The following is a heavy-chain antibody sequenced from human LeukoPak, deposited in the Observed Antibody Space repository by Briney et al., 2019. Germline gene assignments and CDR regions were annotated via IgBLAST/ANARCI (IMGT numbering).Heavy chain of an antibody. CDR2: INHSGDT. J-gene: IGHJ4*02. V-gene: IGHV4-34*01. CDR1: GFTFGDYA. CDR3: ARAGGVKTAALDLDY. D-gene: IGHD6-25*01. Sequence: GSLRLSCTASGFTFGDYAMSWFRQAPGKGLEWIGEINHSGDTNYNPSLKSRVTISVDTSKNQFSLNLISVTAADTAVYYCARAGGVKTAALDLDYWGQGTLVTVSS.